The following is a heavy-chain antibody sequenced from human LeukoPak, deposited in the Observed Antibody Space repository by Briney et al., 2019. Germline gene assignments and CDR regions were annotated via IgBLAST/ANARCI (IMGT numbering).Heavy chain of an antibody. CDR3: ARDSSSNSVDY. J-gene: IGHJ4*02. V-gene: IGHV1-46*01. CDR1: GYTFTIYY. CDR2: INPSGGST. D-gene: IGHD6-13*01. Sequence: ASVKVSCTASGYTFTIYYMHWVRQAPGQGLEWMGIINPSGGSTTSAQKFQGRVTMTRDTSTNTVYMELSSLRSEDTAVYYCARDSSSNSVDYWGQGTLVTVSS.